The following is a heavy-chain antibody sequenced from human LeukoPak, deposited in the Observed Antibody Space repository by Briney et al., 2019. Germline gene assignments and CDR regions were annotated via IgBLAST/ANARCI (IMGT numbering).Heavy chain of an antibody. CDR2: ISYDGSNK. D-gene: IGHD3-10*01. CDR1: GFTFSSYA. CDR3: ARDLVSGTGFDY. V-gene: IGHV3-30*04. Sequence: GGSLRLSCAASGFTFSSYAMHWVRQAPGKGLEWVAVISYDGSNKYYADSVKGQFTISRDNSKNTLYLQMNSLRAEDTAVYYCARDLVSGTGFDYWGQGTLVTVSS. J-gene: IGHJ4*02.